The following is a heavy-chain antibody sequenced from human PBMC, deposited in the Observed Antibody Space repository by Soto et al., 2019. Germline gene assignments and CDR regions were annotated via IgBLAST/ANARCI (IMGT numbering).Heavy chain of an antibody. D-gene: IGHD4-17*01. Sequence: GESQKIGCKCCGSHFTSYWIGLVHHLPEKGMEWMGIIYPGDSDTRYSPTFKGQVTISDDKSISTAYLQWSSLKASDTAMYYCARPYYGGNSEFCLDVWGQGTTVTVSS. CDR3: ARPYYGGNSEFCLDV. CDR2: IYPGDSDT. V-gene: IGHV5-51*07. CDR1: GSHFTSYW. J-gene: IGHJ6*02.